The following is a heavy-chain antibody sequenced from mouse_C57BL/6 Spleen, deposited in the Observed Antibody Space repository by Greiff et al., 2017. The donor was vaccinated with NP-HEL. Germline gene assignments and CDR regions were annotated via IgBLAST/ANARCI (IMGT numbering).Heavy chain of an antibody. CDR1: GFTFSSYA. J-gene: IGHJ4*01. D-gene: IGHD1-1*01. CDR3: TRDQITTVVAEAMDY. Sequence: EVMLVESGEGLVKPGGSLKLSCAASGFTFSSYAMSWVRQTPEKRLEWVAYISSGGDYTYYADTVKGRFTFSRDNARNTLYLQMSSLKSEDTAMYYCTRDQITTVVAEAMDYWGQGTSVTVSS. CDR2: ISSGGDYT. V-gene: IGHV5-9-1*02.